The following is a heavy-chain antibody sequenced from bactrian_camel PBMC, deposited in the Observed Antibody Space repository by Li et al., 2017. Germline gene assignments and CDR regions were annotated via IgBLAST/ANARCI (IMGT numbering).Heavy chain of an antibody. D-gene: IGHD2*01. J-gene: IGHJ4*01. V-gene: IGHV3S40*01. Sequence: VQLVESGGGLVQPGGSLRLSCPTSGFTFISFDMSWVRQGPGKGLEWVSRITISGSDTYYADSVKGRFTISRDNAKNTLYLQLNSLKTEDTAMYYCANPITSIIGKGTQVTVS. CDR2: ITISGSDT. CDR1: GFTFISFD.